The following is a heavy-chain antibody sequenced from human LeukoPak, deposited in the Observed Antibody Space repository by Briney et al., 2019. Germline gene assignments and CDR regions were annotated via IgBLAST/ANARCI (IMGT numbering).Heavy chain of an antibody. D-gene: IGHD6-13*01. J-gene: IGHJ5*02. Sequence: GGSLRLSCAASGFTFSSYEMNWVRQAPGKGLEWVSYISSSGSTIYYADSVKGRFTISRDNAKNSLYLQMNSLRAEDTAVYYCAREYSSSWYGNWFDPWGQGTLVTVSS. V-gene: IGHV3-48*03. CDR1: GFTFSSYE. CDR3: AREYSSSWYGNWFDP. CDR2: ISSSGSTI.